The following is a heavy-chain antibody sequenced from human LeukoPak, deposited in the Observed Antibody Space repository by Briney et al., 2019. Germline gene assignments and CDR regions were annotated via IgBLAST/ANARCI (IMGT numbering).Heavy chain of an antibody. CDR3: ARHDAGIAARPFDN. V-gene: IGHV4-4*09. D-gene: IGHD6-6*01. J-gene: IGHJ4*02. CDR2: IHASGPT. Sequence: SETLSLTCTVSGGFISTYYWSWIRRSPGKGLEWIAYIHASGPTNYNPSLKSRITISVDTSKNQFSLKLSSVTAADTAVYYCARHDAGIAARPFDNWGQGTLVTVSS. CDR1: GGFISTYY.